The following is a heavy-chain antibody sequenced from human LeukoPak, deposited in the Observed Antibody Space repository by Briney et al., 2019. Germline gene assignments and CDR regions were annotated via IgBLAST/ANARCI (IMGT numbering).Heavy chain of an antibody. J-gene: IGHJ6*03. CDR2: INDSGST. D-gene: IGHD6-13*01. CDR1: GGSFSAYY. CDR3: ARTTEAHSWQTRYYSYYMDV. Sequence: SETLSLTCAVYGGSFSAYYWNWIRQPPGKGLEWIGEINDSGSTTYNPSLKSRVTISVDTSKNQFSLRLTSVTAADTAVYYCARTTEAHSWQTRYYSYYMDVWGKGTTVTVSS. V-gene: IGHV4-34*01.